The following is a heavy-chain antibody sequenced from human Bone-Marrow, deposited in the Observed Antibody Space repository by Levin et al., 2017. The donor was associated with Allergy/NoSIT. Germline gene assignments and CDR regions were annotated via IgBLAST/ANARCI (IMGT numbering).Heavy chain of an antibody. Sequence: GGSLRLSCGVSGLSFSPAWLSWVRQAPGKGLEWVGRIKSGGATDYAAPVKGRFTISRDDAKNTLYVQLNSLKIEDTGVYYCTWHATVYGTFTSWGQGTLVTVSP. CDR3: TWHATVYGTFTS. J-gene: IGHJ5*02. CDR1: GLSFSPAW. V-gene: IGHV3-15*01. CDR2: IKSGGAT. D-gene: IGHD2/OR15-2a*01.